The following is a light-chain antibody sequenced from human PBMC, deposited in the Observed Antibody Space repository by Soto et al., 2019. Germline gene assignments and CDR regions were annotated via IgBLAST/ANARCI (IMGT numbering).Light chain of an antibody. CDR2: EGS. Sequence: QSALTQPASVSGSLGQSSTISCTGTSSDVGSYKLVSWYQQPPRKAPKAMTYEGSKRPSGDPNRISGSKSGNTASLTTSGFEAENEGDYYCFTYAASSTYVFGSGTKVTVL. V-gene: IGLV2-23*01. CDR3: FTYAASSTYV. J-gene: IGLJ1*01. CDR1: SSDVGSYKL.